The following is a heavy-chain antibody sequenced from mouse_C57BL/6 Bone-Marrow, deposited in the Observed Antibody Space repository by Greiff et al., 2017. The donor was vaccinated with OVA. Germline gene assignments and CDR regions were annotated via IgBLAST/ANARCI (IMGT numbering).Heavy chain of an antibody. V-gene: IGHV5-9-1*02. CDR2: ISSGGDYI. D-gene: IGHD1-1*01. Sequence: EVQVVESGEGLVKPGGSLKLSCAASGFTFSSYAMSWVRQTPEKRLEWVAYISSGGDYIYYADTVKGRFTISRDNARNTLYLQMSSLKSEDTAMYYCTRGTPYYYGSSYWYFDVWGTGTTVTVSS. CDR3: TRGTPYYYGSSYWYFDV. CDR1: GFTFSSYA. J-gene: IGHJ1*03.